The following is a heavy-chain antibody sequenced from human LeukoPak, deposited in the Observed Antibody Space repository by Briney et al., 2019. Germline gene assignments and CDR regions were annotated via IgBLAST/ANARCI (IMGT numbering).Heavy chain of an antibody. CDR3: VKGGVATIFDY. D-gene: IGHD5-12*01. Sequence: PGGSLRLSCAASGFTFSNYAMSWVRQAPGKGLDWVSGISDSGYRTYYADSVKGRFTISRDNSKNTVYLQMNSLRAEDTALYYCVKGGVATIFDYWGQGTLVTVSS. V-gene: IGHV3-23*01. CDR1: GFTFSNYA. CDR2: ISDSGYRT. J-gene: IGHJ4*02.